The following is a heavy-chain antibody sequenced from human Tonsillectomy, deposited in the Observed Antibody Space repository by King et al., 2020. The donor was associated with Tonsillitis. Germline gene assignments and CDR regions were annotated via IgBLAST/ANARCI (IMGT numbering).Heavy chain of an antibody. D-gene: IGHD3-3*01. Sequence: VQLVESGGGLVQPGGSLRLSCAASGFTFNTYAMSWVRQAPGKGLTWVSSISGSGGNTYYADSVTGRFTISRDNSKNTLFLQMNSLRAADTAVYFCAKDSVIRFLEWCGDGALDIRGHGTMVTVSS. CDR1: GFTFNTYA. V-gene: IGHV3-23*04. CDR3: AKDSVIRFLEWCGDGALDI. J-gene: IGHJ3*02. CDR2: ISGSGGNT.